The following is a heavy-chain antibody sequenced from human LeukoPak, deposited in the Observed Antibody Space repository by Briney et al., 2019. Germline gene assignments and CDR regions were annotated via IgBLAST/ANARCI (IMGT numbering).Heavy chain of an antibody. CDR2: ISSSSSYI. Sequence: GGSLRLSCAASGFTFSSYSMNWVRQASGKGLEWVSPISSSSSYIYYADSVKGRFTISRDNAKNSLYLQMNSLRAEDTAVYYCARDRANYGMDVWGQGTTVTVSS. CDR1: GFTFSSYS. CDR3: ARDRANYGMDV. V-gene: IGHV3-21*01. D-gene: IGHD3-10*01. J-gene: IGHJ6*02.